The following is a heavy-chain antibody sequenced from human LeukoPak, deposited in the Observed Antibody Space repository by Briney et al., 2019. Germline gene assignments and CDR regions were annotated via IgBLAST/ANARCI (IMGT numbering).Heavy chain of an antibody. CDR3: GRHVRFSSSWSVDS. CDR1: GGSISSRSCY. J-gene: IGHJ4*02. V-gene: IGHV4-39*01. CDR2: IYYSGST. D-gene: IGHD6-13*01. Sequence: SETLSLTCTVSGGSISSRSCYWGWIRQPPGKGLEWIGSIYYSGSTYYNPSLKSRVTISVDASKNQFSLKLSSVTAADTAVYYCGRHVRFSSSWSVDSWGQGTLVTVTS.